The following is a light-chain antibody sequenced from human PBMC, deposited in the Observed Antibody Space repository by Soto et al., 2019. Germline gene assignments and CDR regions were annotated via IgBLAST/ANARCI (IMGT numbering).Light chain of an antibody. CDR2: GAS. J-gene: IGKJ2*01. Sequence: EIVMTQSPATLSVSPGERATLSCRASQSVSSNLAWYQQKPGQAPRLLVYGASTRATGIPARFSGSGSGTEFTLTISSLQSEDFAVYYCQQHITWPRGTFGQGTKLEMK. CDR1: QSVSSN. V-gene: IGKV3-15*01. CDR3: QQHITWPRGT.